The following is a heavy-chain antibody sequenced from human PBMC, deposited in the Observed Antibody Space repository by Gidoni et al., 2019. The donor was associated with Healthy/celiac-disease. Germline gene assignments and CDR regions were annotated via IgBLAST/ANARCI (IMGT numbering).Heavy chain of an antibody. CDR2: IDWDDDK. Sequence: QVTLRESGPALVKPTQTLPLTCTFSGFSLSTSGMCVSWIRQPPGKALEWPARIDWDDDKYYSTSLKTRLTISKDTSKNQVVLTMTNMDPVDTATYYCARISGMLYRYFDLWGRGTLVTVSS. CDR1: GFSLSTSGMC. J-gene: IGHJ2*01. CDR3: ARISGMLYRYFDL. V-gene: IGHV2-70*15. D-gene: IGHD2-8*01.